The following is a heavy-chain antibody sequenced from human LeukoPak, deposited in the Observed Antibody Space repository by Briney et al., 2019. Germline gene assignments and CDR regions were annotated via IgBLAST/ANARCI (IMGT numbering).Heavy chain of an antibody. D-gene: IGHD2-2*01. J-gene: IGHJ4*02. CDR1: GFTFSSYS. CDR3: ARGRALYCSSTSCYPDY. V-gene: IGHV3-21*01. CDR2: ISSISSYI. Sequence: GGSLRLSCAASGFTFSSYSMNWVRQAPGEGLECVSSISSISSYIYYAESVKGRFTISRDNAKKSLYLQMNRLRAEDTAVYYCARGRALYCSSTSCYPDYWGQGTLVTVSS.